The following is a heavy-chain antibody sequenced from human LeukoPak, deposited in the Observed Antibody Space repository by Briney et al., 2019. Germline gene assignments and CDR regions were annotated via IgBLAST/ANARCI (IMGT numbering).Heavy chain of an antibody. J-gene: IGHJ4*02. V-gene: IGHV3-15*01. D-gene: IGHD3-9*01. CDR1: GPDFTIAW. CDR3: TTGIGTIDF. CDR2: ITTDGGTT. Sequence: PGGSLRLSCAVSGPDFTIAWMSWVRQAPGKGLEWVGRITTDGGTTDYAAPVKGRFTISRDDAENTLYLQMKGLNTEDTAGYYCTTGIGTIDFRGQGTLVTVSS.